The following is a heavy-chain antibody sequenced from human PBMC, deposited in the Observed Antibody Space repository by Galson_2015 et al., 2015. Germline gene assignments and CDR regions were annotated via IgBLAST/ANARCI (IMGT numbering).Heavy chain of an antibody. V-gene: IGHV5-51*01. D-gene: IGHD5-12*01. J-gene: IGHJ6*02. Sequence: QSGAEVKKPGESLKISCKGSGYSFTSYWIGWVRQMPGKGLEWMGIIYPGDSDTRYSPSFQGQVTISADKSISTAYLQWSSLKASDTAMYYCARLTGMWLRDMGIYYYYYYGMDVWGQGTTVTVSS. CDR1: GYSFTSYW. CDR3: ARLTGMWLRDMGIYYYYYYGMDV. CDR2: IYPGDSDT.